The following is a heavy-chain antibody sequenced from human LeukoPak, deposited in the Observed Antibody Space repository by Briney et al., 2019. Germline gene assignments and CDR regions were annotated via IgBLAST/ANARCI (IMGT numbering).Heavy chain of an antibody. CDR1: GGSISSYY. Sequence: SETLSLTCTVSGGSISSYYWSWIRQPPGKGLEWIGYIYYSGSTNYNPSLKSRVTISVDTSKNQFSLKLSSVTAADTAVYYCARHLYSSGHDYWGRGTLVTVSS. V-gene: IGHV4-59*08. CDR3: ARHLYSSGHDY. J-gene: IGHJ4*02. D-gene: IGHD6-19*01. CDR2: IYYSGST.